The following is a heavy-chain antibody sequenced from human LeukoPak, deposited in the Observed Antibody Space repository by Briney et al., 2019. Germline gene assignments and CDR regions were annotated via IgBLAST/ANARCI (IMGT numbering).Heavy chain of an antibody. J-gene: IGHJ4*02. CDR1: GYTFTSYG. V-gene: IGHV1-18*01. CDR3: AGGRYCSSTSCYRGHFDY. D-gene: IGHD2-2*02. CDR2: ISAYNGNT. Sequence: ASVKVSCKASGYTFTSYGISWVRQAPGQGLEWMGWISAYNGNTNYAQKLQGRVTMTTDTSTSTAYMELRSLRSDDTAVYYCAGGRYCSSTSCYRGHFDYWGQGTLVTVSS.